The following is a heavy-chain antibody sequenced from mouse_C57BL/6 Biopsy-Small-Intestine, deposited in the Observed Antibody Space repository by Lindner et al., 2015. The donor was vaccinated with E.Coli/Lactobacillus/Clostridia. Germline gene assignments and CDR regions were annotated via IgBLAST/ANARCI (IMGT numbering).Heavy chain of an antibody. CDR1: GYTFTSYG. CDR3: ARAQGSSFEGFDP. D-gene: IGHD3-2*02. J-gene: IGHJ4*01. Sequence: SVKVSCKASGYTFTSYGISWVRQAPGQGLEWMAWISAYNGRTRYAQKFQGRVTMNTDASMSTVYMELTSLRSDDTAVYYCARAQGSSFEGFDPWGQGTLVTVSS. CDR2: ISAYNGRT. V-gene: IGHV1-85*01.